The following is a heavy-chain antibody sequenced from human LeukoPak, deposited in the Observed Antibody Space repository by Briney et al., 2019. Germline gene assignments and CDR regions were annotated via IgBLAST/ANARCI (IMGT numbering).Heavy chain of an antibody. V-gene: IGHV3-30*04. Sequence: GGSLRLSCAASGFTFSSYAMHWVRQAPGKGLEWVAVISYDGSNKYYADSVKGRFTISRDNSKNTLYLQMNSLRAEDTAVYYCARVGSSGIVVVPAAIETFYGMDVWGQGTTVTVSS. CDR1: GFTFSSYA. D-gene: IGHD2-2*01. J-gene: IGHJ6*02. CDR3: ARVGSSGIVVVPAAIETFYGMDV. CDR2: ISYDGSNK.